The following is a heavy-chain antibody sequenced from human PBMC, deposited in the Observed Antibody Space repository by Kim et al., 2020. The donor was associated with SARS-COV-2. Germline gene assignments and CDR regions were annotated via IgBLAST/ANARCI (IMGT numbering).Heavy chain of an antibody. D-gene: IGHD3-10*01. Sequence: GGSLRLSCAASGFIFRNFGMHWVRQAPGKGLEWVAFISNDGTTAIYADSVRGRFTISRDYSENKLYLHMDSLSAGDTAVYYCARPSSSHFDFWGQGTLVTVSA. CDR3: ARPSSSHFDF. V-gene: IGHV3-33*05. CDR1: GFIFRNFG. J-gene: IGHJ4*02. CDR2: ISNDGTTA.